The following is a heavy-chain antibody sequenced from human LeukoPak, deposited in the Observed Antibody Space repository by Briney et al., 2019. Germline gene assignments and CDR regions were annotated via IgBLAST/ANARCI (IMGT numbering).Heavy chain of an antibody. CDR1: GFTFSSYW. CDR3: GRYALDAYHIDY. CDR2: INQGGSET. Sequence: QPGGSLRLSCAASGFTFSSYWMSWVRQAPGRGLEWLVKINQGGSETWAVDSVQGRFTTSRENTRNSLYLQMNSLTTEDTAIYYCGRYALDAYHIDYWGQGTLVTVSS. J-gene: IGHJ4*02. V-gene: IGHV3-7*01. D-gene: IGHD5-24*01.